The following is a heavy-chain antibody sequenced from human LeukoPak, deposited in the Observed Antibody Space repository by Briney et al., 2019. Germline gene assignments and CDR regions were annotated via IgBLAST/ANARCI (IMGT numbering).Heavy chain of an antibody. Sequence: ASVKVSCKASGYTXTGYFMHWVRQAPGQGLEWMGWINPNSGGTNYAQKFQGRVTVTRDTSISTAYIELSRLRSDDTAVYYCARDLDGSSGCDYWGQGTLVTVSS. CDR2: INPNSGGT. V-gene: IGHV1-2*02. CDR1: GYTXTGYF. D-gene: IGHD6-13*01. J-gene: IGHJ4*02. CDR3: ARDLDGSSGCDY.